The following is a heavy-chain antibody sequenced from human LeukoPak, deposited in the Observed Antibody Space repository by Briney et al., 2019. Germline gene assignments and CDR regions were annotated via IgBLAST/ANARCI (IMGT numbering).Heavy chain of an antibody. CDR2: IYYSGST. CDR1: GGSISSYY. Sequence: PSETLSLTCTVSGGSISSYYWSWIRQPPGKGLEWIGYIYYSGSTNYNPSLKSRVTISVDTSKNQCSLKLSSVTAADTAVYYCARCIAVAGGNWFDPWGQGTLVTVSS. V-gene: IGHV4-59*01. CDR3: ARCIAVAGGNWFDP. D-gene: IGHD6-19*01. J-gene: IGHJ5*02.